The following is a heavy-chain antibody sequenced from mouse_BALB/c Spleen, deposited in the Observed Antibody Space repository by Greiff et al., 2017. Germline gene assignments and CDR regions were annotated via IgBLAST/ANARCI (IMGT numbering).Heavy chain of an antibody. V-gene: IGHV1-69*02. J-gene: IGHJ2*01. CDR1: GYTFTSYW. D-gene: IGHD1-1*01. CDR3: TDYYGSRDY. Sequence: VQLLQPGAELVRPGASVKLSCKASGYTFTSYWINWVKQRPGQGLEWIGNIYPSDSYTNYNQKFTDKATLTVDKTSSTAYMQLSSPTSEDAAVYYSTDYYGSRDYWGQGTTLTVSA. CDR2: IYPSDSYT.